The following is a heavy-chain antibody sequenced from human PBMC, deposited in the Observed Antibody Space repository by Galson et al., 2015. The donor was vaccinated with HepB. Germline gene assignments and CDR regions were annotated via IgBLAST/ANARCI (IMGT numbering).Heavy chain of an antibody. J-gene: IGHJ6*03. Sequence: SVKVSCKASGYTFTSYDINWVRQATGQGLEWMGWMNPNSGNTGYAQKFQGRVTMTRNTSISTAYMELSSLRSEDTAVYYCARGYCTNGVCYNPDYYYMDVWGKGTTVTVSS. CDR3: ARGYCTNGVCYNPDYYYMDV. D-gene: IGHD2-8*01. CDR1: GYTFTSYD. V-gene: IGHV1-8*01. CDR2: MNPNSGNT.